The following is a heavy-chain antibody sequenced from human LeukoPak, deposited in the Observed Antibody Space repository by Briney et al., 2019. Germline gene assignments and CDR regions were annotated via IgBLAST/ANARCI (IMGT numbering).Heavy chain of an antibody. J-gene: IGHJ4*02. CDR2: ISSSISYI. D-gene: IGHD6-19*01. CDR1: GFTFSSYS. CDR3: AREGDSSGWYKNYYFDY. Sequence: GGSLRLAWAASGFTFSSYSMSWVRQAPGKWLEWVSSISSSISYIYYADSVKGRFTISRDNAKNSLYLQMKSLRAEDTAVYYCAREGDSSGWYKNYYFDYWGQGTLVTVSS. V-gene: IGHV3-21*01.